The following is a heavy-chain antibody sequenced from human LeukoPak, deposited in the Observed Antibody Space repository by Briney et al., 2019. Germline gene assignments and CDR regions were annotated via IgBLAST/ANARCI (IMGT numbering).Heavy chain of an antibody. CDR1: GFTFSRAW. CDR2: VRSETGGGTS. Sequence: GGSLRLSCAASGFTFSRAWMAWVRQAPWKGLEWVGRVRSETGGGTSDYAAPVKGRFTISRDDSKNTSFLQMNNLNTEDTAVYCCTTGPAAAGEDFWGQGTLVTVSS. V-gene: IGHV3-15*01. D-gene: IGHD6-13*01. CDR3: TTGPAAAGEDF. J-gene: IGHJ4*02.